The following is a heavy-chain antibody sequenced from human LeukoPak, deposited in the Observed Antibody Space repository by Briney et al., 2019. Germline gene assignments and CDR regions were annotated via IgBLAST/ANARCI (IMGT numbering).Heavy chain of an antibody. CDR1: GGSFSGYY. D-gene: IGHD3-9*01. Sequence: SETLSLTCAVYGGSFSGYYWSWIRQPPGKGLEWIGEINHSGSTNYNPSLKSRVTISVDTSKNQFSLRLSSVTAADTAVYYCARITIFPPVYYYYGMDVWDQGTTVTVSS. CDR3: ARITIFPPVYYYYGMDV. V-gene: IGHV4-34*01. CDR2: INHSGST. J-gene: IGHJ6*02.